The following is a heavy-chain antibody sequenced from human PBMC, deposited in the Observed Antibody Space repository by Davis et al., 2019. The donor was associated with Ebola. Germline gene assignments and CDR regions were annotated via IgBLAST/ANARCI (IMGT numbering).Heavy chain of an antibody. CDR3: ARGERWEPFDY. J-gene: IGHJ4*02. D-gene: IGHD1-26*01. CDR1: GGSFSGYY. Sequence: MPGGSLRLSCAVYGGSFSGYYWSWIRQPPGKGLEWIGEINHSGSTNYNPSLKSRVFISLDASKNQISLRLNSVTAADTAVYYCARGERWEPFDYWGQGTQVTVSS. V-gene: IGHV4-34*01. CDR2: INHSGST.